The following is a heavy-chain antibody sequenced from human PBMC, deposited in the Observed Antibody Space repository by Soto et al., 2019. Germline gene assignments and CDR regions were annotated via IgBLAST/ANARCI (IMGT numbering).Heavy chain of an antibody. D-gene: IGHD3-22*01. CDR1: GGTFSSYA. CDR3: ARDPSDYYYDSSGYFRDAFDI. Sequence: SVKVSCKASGGTFSSYAISWVRQAPGQGLEWMGGIIPIFGTANYAQKFQGRVTITADESTSTAYMELSSLRSEDTAVYYCARDPSDYYYDSSGYFRDAFDIWG. V-gene: IGHV1-69*13. CDR2: IIPIFGTA. J-gene: IGHJ3*02.